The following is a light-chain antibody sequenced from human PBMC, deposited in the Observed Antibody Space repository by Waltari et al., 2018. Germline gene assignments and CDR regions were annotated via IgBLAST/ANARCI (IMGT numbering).Light chain of an antibody. Sequence: DIQMTQSPSTLSASVGDRVTITCRASQSISTWLAWYQQKPGKAPKLLIYKASSLESGVPSSFSGCGSGTESTLTISSLQPDDVATYYCQQYQTYPVTFGGGTKLEI. CDR1: QSISTW. J-gene: IGKJ4*01. V-gene: IGKV1-5*03. CDR3: QQYQTYPVT. CDR2: KAS.